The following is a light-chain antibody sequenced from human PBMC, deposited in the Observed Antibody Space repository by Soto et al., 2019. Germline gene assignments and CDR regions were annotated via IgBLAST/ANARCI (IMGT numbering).Light chain of an antibody. Sequence: DIQMTQSPTSLSASVGDRVTITCQASQGTPPFPPRYQQKPGKAPKLLIYAASTLQSGVPSRFSGSGSGTDFTLTINSLQPEDVATYSCQKYSSVPVFGPGTKVEIK. CDR1: QGTPPF. CDR3: QKYSSVPV. CDR2: AAS. V-gene: IGKV1-27*01. J-gene: IGKJ3*01.